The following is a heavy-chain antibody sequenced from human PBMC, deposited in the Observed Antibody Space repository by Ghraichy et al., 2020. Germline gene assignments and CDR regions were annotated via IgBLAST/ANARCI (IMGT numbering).Heavy chain of an antibody. CDR2: INPNSGGT. CDR1: GYTFTGYY. CDR3: AREALVGPNPCMDV. Sequence: ASVKVSCKASGYTFTGYYMHWVRQAPGQGLEWMGWINPNSGGTNYAQKFQGRVTMTRDTSISTAYMELSRLRSDDTAVYYCAREALVGPNPCMDVWGQGTTVTVSS. J-gene: IGHJ6*02. D-gene: IGHD6-6*01. V-gene: IGHV1-2*02.